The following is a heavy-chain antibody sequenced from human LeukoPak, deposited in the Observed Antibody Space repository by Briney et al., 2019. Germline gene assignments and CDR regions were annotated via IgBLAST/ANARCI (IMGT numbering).Heavy chain of an antibody. J-gene: IGHJ4*02. V-gene: IGHV1-2*02. CDR3: ARGPLGYYDSSGYYSLDY. CDR2: INPNSGGT. CDR1: GYTFTGYY. D-gene: IGHD3-22*01. Sequence: ASVKVSRKASGYTFTGYYMHWVRQAPGQGLEWMGWINPNSGGTNYAQKFQGRVTMTRDTSISTAYMELSRLRSDDTAVYYCARGPLGYYDSSGYYSLDYWGQGTLVTVSS.